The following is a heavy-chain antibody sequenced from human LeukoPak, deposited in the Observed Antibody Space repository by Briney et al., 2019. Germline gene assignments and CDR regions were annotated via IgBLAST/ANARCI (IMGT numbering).Heavy chain of an antibody. CDR2: ISGSGGST. CDR1: EFTFSSYA. V-gene: IGHV3-23*01. D-gene: IGHD6-13*01. J-gene: IGHJ4*02. CDR3: ARVSSSSWWALDY. Sequence: GGSLRLSCAASEFTFSSYAMSWVRQAPGKGLEWVSAISGSGGSTYYADSVKGRFTISRDNSKNTLYLQMNSLRAEDTAVYYCARVSSSSWWALDYWGQGTLVTVSS.